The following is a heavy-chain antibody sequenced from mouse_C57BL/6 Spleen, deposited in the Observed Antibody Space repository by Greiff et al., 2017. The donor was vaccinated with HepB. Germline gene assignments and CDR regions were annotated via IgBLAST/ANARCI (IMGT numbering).Heavy chain of an antibody. V-gene: IGHV1-55*01. CDR1: GYTFTSYW. CDR3: ARYLYYGSSYGYFDV. J-gene: IGHJ1*03. CDR2: IYPGSGST. Sequence: VQLQQPGAELVKPGASVKMSCKASGYTFTSYWITWVKPRPGQGLEWIGDIYPGSGSTNYNEKFKSKATLTVDTSYSTAYMQLSSLTSEDSAVYYCARYLYYGSSYGYFDVWGTGTTVTVSS. D-gene: IGHD1-1*01.